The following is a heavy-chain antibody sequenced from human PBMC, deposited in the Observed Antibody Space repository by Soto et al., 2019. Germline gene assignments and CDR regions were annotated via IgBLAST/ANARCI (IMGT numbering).Heavy chain of an antibody. D-gene: IGHD5-12*01. J-gene: IGHJ4*01. CDR1: GFTFSSHA. Sequence: QVQLVESGGGVVQPGRSLRLSCAESGFTFSSHAMHWVRQAPGKGLEWVAVIWYDGSKKYYADSVKGRFTVARDDAKNTLYLQMNSLIVEDTAVYYCARDPRYSGFDFDYWGHGTLVTVSS. CDR3: ARDPRYSGFDFDY. V-gene: IGHV3-33*01. CDR2: IWYDGSKK.